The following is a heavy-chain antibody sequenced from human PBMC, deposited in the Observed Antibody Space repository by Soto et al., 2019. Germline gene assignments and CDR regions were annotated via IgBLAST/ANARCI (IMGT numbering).Heavy chain of an antibody. CDR2: INPSGGST. V-gene: IGHV1-46*01. J-gene: IGHJ4*02. CDR3: ARQFHGDYDTTDFDY. D-gene: IGHD4-17*01. CDR1: GYTFTSYY. Sequence: QVQLVQSGAEVKKPGASVKVSCKASGYTFTSYYMHWVRQAPGQGLEWMGIINPSGGSTSYAQKFQGRVTMTRETATSTGYMELSSLRSEDTAVYYCARQFHGDYDTTDFDYWGQGTLVTVSS.